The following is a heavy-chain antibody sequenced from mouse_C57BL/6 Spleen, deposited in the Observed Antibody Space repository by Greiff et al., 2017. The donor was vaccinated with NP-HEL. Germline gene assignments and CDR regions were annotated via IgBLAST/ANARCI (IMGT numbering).Heavy chain of an antibody. V-gene: IGHV5-17*01. J-gene: IGHJ1*03. D-gene: IGHD1-1*01. CDR2: ISSGSSTI. Sequence: DVMLVESGGGLVKPGGSLKLSCAASGFTFSDYGMHWVRQAPEKGLEWVAYISSGSSTIYYADTVKGRFTISRDNAKNTLFLQMTSLRSEDTAMYYCAIIYYYGSSYGYFDVWGTGTTVTVSS. CDR1: GFTFSDYG. CDR3: AIIYYYGSSYGYFDV.